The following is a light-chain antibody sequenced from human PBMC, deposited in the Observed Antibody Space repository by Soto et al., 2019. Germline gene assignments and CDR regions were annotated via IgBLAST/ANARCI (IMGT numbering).Light chain of an antibody. CDR1: QGISSS. Sequence: DMQMTQSPSSLSASVGDKVTITCRASQGISSSLAWFRLKPGRAPASVIFASSTLQGGVPSRFRGSGSGTHFTLTITSLQPEDSATFYCQQYESYPYTFGQGTRLEI. CDR3: QQYESYPYT. V-gene: IGKV1-16*01. J-gene: IGKJ2*01. CDR2: ASS.